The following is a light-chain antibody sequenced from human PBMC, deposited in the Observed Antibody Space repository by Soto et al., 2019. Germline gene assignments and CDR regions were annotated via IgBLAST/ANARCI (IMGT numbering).Light chain of an antibody. Sequence: QSALTQPASVSGSPGQSITISCTGTSSDVGGYNFVSWYQQHPDKAPKLMIYDVTNRPSGVSNRFSGSKSGNTASLTISGLQAEDEADYYCSSYTSMSTYVFGTGTKVTVL. CDR1: SSDVGGYNF. CDR2: DVT. J-gene: IGLJ1*01. V-gene: IGLV2-14*01. CDR3: SSYTSMSTYV.